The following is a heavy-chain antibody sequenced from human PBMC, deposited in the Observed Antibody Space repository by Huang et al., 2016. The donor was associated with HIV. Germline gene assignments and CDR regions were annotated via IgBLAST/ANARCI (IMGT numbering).Heavy chain of an antibody. Sequence: VSSISGNGGNTYYADSVKGRFTISRNNFDKNTVYLQMNNLKAADSGIYYCAKDFGVAAPYYCDLWGQGTPVSVSS. CDR3: AKDFGVAAPYYCDL. CDR2: ISGNGGNT. D-gene: IGHD3-3*01. J-gene: IGHJ4*02. V-gene: IGHV3-23*01.